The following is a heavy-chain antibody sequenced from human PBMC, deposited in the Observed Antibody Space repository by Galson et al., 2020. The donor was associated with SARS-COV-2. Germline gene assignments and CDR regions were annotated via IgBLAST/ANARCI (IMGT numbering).Heavy chain of an antibody. J-gene: IGHJ4*02. CDR2: ISYDGNNK. CDR3: ARDFVLRGGAQTYFDY. Sequence: GGSLRLSCATSEFTFSNYAMHWVRRAPGKGLEWVGFISYDGNNKYYADSVKGRFTISRDNSKNTLYLQMNSLRADDTAVYFCARDFVLRGGAQTYFDYWGQGTLVTVSS. CDR1: EFTFSNYA. D-gene: IGHD3-10*01. V-gene: IGHV3-30-3*01.